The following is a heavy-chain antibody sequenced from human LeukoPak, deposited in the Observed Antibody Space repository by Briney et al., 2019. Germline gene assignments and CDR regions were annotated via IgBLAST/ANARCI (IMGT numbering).Heavy chain of an antibody. CDR3: AKDYYDILAGYMDV. CDR2: IYTSGST. Sequence: SETLSLTCTVSGGSISTYYWNWIRQPAGKGLEWIGRIYTSGSTNYNPSLKSRVTLSLDTSKNQFSLKLRSVTAADTAVYYCAKDYYDILAGYMDVWGKGTTVTVSS. CDR1: GGSISTYY. D-gene: IGHD3-9*01. V-gene: IGHV4-4*07. J-gene: IGHJ6*04.